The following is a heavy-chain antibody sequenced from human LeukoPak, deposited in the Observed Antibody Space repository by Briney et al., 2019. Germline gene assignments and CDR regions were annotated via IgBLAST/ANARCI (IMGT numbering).Heavy chain of an antibody. CDR3: ARGGDDYNLLRHYFAFDI. J-gene: IGHJ3*02. CDR2: INPDSGAT. Sequence: ASVKVSCKASEYTFTAYWMHWVRPAPGQGFEWVGWINPDSGATNYAEKFQGRVTMTRDTSISTVYMELSRLTSDDTAVYYCARGGDDYNLLRHYFAFDIWGQGTMVTVSS. V-gene: IGHV1-2*02. CDR1: EYTFTAYW. D-gene: IGHD5-24*01.